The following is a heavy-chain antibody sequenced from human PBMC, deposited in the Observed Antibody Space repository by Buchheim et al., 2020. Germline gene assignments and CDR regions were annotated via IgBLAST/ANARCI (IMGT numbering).Heavy chain of an antibody. CDR3: ARAKSLLNAHFHGSGGARGLDV. Sequence: VQLVESGGGLVQPAGSLRLSCAASVFTFSCFFXNWVRQAPGKGLEWVSYIGPTGSPIYYEDSVEGRFTXSSDNARNSLFLQVNSLSAEDTAIYYCARAKSLLNAHFHGSGGARGLDVWGQGTT. J-gene: IGHJ6*02. D-gene: IGHD3-10*01. V-gene: IGHV3-48*03. CDR1: VFTFSCFF. CDR2: IGPTGSPI.